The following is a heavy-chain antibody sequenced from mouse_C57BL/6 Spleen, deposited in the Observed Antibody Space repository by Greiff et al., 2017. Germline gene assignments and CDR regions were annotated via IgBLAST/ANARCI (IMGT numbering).Heavy chain of an antibody. CDR3: ARRDDYDDGAWCAY. J-gene: IGHJ3*01. D-gene: IGHD2-4*01. CDR1: GYTFTSYW. CDR2: IAPNSGGT. V-gene: IGHV1-72*01. Sequence: QVQLQQPGAELVKPGASVKLSCTASGYTFTSYWMHWVKQRPGRGLEWIGRIAPNSGGTKYNEKFKSKATLTVYKPSSTAYMQLSSLTSEDSAVYEGARRDDYDDGAWCAYWGQGTLVTVSA.